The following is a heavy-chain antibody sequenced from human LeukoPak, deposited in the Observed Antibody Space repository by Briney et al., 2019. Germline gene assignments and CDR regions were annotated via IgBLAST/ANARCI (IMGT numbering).Heavy chain of an antibody. CDR2: ISGSGGNT. CDR3: AKGSHGYSSSSADY. V-gene: IGHV3-23*01. Sequence: QPGGSLRLSCAASGFTFSSYAMSWVRQAPGKGREWVSVISGSGGNTYYADSVKGRFTISRDNSKNTLYLQMNSLRVDDTAVYSCAKGSHGYSSSSADYWGQGTLVTVSS. J-gene: IGHJ4*02. CDR1: GFTFSSYA. D-gene: IGHD6-6*01.